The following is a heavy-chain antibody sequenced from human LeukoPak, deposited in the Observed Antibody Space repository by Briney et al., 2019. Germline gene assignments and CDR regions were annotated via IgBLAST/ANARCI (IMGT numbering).Heavy chain of an antibody. Sequence: SETLSLTCAVYGGSFSGYYWSWIRQPRGKGLEWIGEINHSGSTNYNPSLKSRVTISVDTSKNQFSLKLSSVTAADTAVYYCARGPAAAYSYWGQGTLVTISS. CDR3: ARGPAAAYSY. D-gene: IGHD6-13*01. CDR2: INHSGST. J-gene: IGHJ4*02. V-gene: IGHV4-34*01. CDR1: GGSFSGYY.